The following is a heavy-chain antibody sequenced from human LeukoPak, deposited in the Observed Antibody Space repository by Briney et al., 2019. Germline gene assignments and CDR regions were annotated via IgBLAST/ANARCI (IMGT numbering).Heavy chain of an antibody. CDR2: INGDGSTT. J-gene: IGHJ1*01. V-gene: IGHV3-74*01. Sequence: GGSQRLSCAASGFTFSRYWMHWVRQAPGKGLVWVSRINGDGSTTSYADSVKGGFTISRDNAKNTLYLQMNSLRAEDTAVYYCATGNYYDSRGYYTFGHWGQGTLVTVSS. D-gene: IGHD3-22*01. CDR3: ATGNYYDSRGYYTFGH. CDR1: GFTFSRYW.